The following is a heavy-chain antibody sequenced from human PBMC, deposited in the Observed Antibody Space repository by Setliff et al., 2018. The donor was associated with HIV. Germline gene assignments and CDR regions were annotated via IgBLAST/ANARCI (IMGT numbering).Heavy chain of an antibody. CDR3: AHRYSSGWGDYWFDP. Sequence: SGPTLVNPTQTLTLTCTLSGFSLSTVGMRVSWIRQPPGKALEWHALIYWDDDKRYSPSLKSRLTITKDTSTNQVVLTMPNMDPVDTATYYCAHRYSSGWGDYWFDPWGQGTLVTVSS. V-gene: IGHV2-5*08. CDR1: GFSLSTVGMR. CDR2: IYWDDDK. J-gene: IGHJ5*02. D-gene: IGHD6-19*01.